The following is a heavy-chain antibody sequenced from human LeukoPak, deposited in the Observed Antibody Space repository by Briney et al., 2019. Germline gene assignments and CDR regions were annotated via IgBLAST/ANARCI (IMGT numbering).Heavy chain of an antibody. J-gene: IGHJ4*02. D-gene: IGHD5-12*01. Sequence: SETLSLTCTVSGASIRSGDYYWSWIRQHPGKGLEWIGYIYYSGSTYYNPSLKSRVTISVDTSKNQFSLKLSSVTAADTAVYYCARDHRMVATWSGFDYWGQGTLVTVSS. CDR2: IYYSGST. CDR1: GASIRSGDYY. V-gene: IGHV4-31*03. CDR3: ARDHRMVATWSGFDY.